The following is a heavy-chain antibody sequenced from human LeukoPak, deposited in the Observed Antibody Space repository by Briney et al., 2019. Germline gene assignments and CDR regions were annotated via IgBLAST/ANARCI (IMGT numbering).Heavy chain of an antibody. CDR1: GGTFSIYA. J-gene: IGHJ3*02. CDR3: AREYYYDSPHAFDI. CDR2: IIPILGIA. V-gene: IGHV1-69*04. Sequence: GASVKVSCKASGGTFSIYAISWVRQAPGQGLEWMGRIIPILGIANYAQKFQGRVTITADKSTSTAYMELSSLRSEDTAVYYCAREYYYDSPHAFDIWGQGTMVTVSS. D-gene: IGHD3-22*01.